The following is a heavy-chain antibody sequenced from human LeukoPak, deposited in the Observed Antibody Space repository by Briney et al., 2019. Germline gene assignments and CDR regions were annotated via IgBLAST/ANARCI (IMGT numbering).Heavy chain of an antibody. CDR3: ARDYCINWSNWFDP. CDR2: INPYNGNT. CDR1: GYIFTSYG. D-gene: IGHD2-15*01. V-gene: IGHV1-18*01. Sequence: GASVKVSCKASGYIFTSYGISWVRQAPGQGLEWMGWINPYNGNTNYAQNLQGRVTMTTDTSTSTAYMELRSLRSDDTAMYYCARDYCINWSNWFDPWGQGTLVTVSS. J-gene: IGHJ5*02.